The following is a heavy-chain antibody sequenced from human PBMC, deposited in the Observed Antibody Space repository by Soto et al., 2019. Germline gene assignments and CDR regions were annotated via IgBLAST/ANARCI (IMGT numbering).Heavy chain of an antibody. V-gene: IGHV1-8*01. CDR3: VRYGVAAAY. J-gene: IGHJ4*02. D-gene: IGHD2-8*01. CDR1: RYTFTSYN. Sequence: ASVKFSCTASRYTFTSYNINWVRQATGQGRAWIGWMNPNSGNTGSSQTFQDRMTWTRDTSITTAYMELSSLRSDDTASYFGVRYGVAAAYGGQGTLVTVSS. CDR2: MNPNSGNT.